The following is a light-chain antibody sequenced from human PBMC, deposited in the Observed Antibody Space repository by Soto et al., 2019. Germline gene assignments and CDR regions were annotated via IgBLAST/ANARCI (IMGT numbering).Light chain of an antibody. Sequence: QSVLTQPASVSGSPGQSITISCTGTSSDVGGYNYVSWYQHHPGKAPKLMIYDVSNRPSGVSNRFSGSKSGNTASLTISGLQLEEEADYYCSSYTTSNTRQIVSGTGTKFTV. V-gene: IGLV2-14*03. CDR3: SSYTTSNTRQIV. J-gene: IGLJ1*01. CDR2: DVS. CDR1: SSDVGGYNY.